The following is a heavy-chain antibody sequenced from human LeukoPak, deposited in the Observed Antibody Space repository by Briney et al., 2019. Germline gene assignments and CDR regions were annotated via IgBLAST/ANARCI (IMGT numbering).Heavy chain of an antibody. CDR2: IIPIFGTA. Sequence: SVKVSCKASGGTFSSHAISWVRQAPGQGLEWMGGIIPIFGTANYAQKFQGRVTITADESTSTAYMELSSLRSEDTAVYYCARSNSVVVPAAPNLDYWGQGTLVTVSS. D-gene: IGHD2-2*01. J-gene: IGHJ4*02. CDR3: ARSNSVVVPAAPNLDY. CDR1: GGTFSSHA. V-gene: IGHV1-69*13.